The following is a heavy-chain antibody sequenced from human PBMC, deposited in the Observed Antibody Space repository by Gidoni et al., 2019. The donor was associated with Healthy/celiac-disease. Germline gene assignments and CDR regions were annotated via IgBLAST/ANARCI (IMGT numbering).Heavy chain of an antibody. CDR3: AKEARGGSYDY. V-gene: IGHV3-30*18. CDR1: GFTFSSYG. J-gene: IGHJ4*02. CDR2: ISYDGSNK. Sequence: QVQLVESGGGVVQPGRSLRLSCAASGFTFSSYGMHWVRQAPGKGLEWVAVISYDGSNKYYADSVKGRFPISRDNSKNTLYLQMNSLRAEDTAVYYCAKEARGGSYDYWGQGTLVTVSS. D-gene: IGHD1-26*01.